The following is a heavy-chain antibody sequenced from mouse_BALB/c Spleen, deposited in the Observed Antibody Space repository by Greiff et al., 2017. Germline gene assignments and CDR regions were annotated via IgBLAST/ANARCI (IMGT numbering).Heavy chain of an antibody. CDR2: IDPANGNT. CDR3: ATYEAY. Sequence: VQLQQSGAELVKPGASVKLSCTASGFNIKDTYMHWVKQRPEQGLEWIGRIDPANGNTKYDPKFQGKVTITADTSSNTAYLQLSSLTSEDTAVYYCATYEAYWGQGTLVTVSA. CDR1: GFNIKDTY. V-gene: IGHV14-3*02. J-gene: IGHJ3*01. D-gene: IGHD1-1*01.